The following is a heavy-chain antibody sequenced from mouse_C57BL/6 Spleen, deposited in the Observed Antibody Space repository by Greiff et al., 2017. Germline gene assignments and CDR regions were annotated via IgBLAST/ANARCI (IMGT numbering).Heavy chain of an antibody. V-gene: IGHV1-82*01. CDR1: GYAFSSSW. CDR2: IYPGDGDT. D-gene: IGHD1-1*01. J-gene: IGHJ4*01. Sequence: QVQLKQSGPELVKPGASVKISCKASGYAFSSSWMNWVKQRPGKGLEWIGRIYPGDGDTNYNGKFKGKATLTADKSSSTAYMQLSSLTSEDSAVYFGARVRSHYYGSIYYAMDYWGQGTSVTVSS. CDR3: ARVRSHYYGSIYYAMDY.